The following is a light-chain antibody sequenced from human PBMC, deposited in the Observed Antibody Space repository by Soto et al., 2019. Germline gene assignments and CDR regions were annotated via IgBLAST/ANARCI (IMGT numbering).Light chain of an antibody. J-gene: IGKJ3*01. CDR2: GAV. CDR1: QGISNY. V-gene: IGKV1-9*01. CDR3: QQLNNFPPFT. Sequence: IQLTQSPSSLSASIGDRVTITCRASQGISNYLAWYQQKPGKAPKLLIYGAVTLQSGVPSRFSGSGSGTDFTLTIISLQPDDLATYYCQQLNNFPPFTFGPGTKVDLK.